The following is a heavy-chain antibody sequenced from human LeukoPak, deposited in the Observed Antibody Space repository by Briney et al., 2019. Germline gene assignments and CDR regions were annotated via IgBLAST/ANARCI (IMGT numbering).Heavy chain of an antibody. CDR1: GYSFTSYW. Sequence: GESLKISCKGSGYSFTSYWIGWVRQMPGKGLEWMGIIYPGDSGTRYNPSFQGQVTISANKSISTAYLRWSSLKASDTAIYYCARGGDYGDVRGLADAFDVWGQGTMVSVSS. V-gene: IGHV5-51*01. J-gene: IGHJ3*01. D-gene: IGHD4-17*01. CDR3: ARGGDYGDVRGLADAFDV. CDR2: IYPGDSGT.